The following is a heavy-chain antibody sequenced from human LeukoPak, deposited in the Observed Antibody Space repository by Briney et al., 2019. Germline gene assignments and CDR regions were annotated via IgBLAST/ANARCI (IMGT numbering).Heavy chain of an antibody. CDR3: ARLDYGDYGGGAGY. J-gene: IGHJ4*02. D-gene: IGHD4-17*01. V-gene: IGHV1-18*01. Sequence: ASVKVPCKAFGYTFTTYGISWVRQAPGQGLEWMGWISAYNGNTDYAQKLQGRVTMTTDTSTSTTYMELRSLRSDDTAVYYCARLDYGDYGGGAGYWGQGTLVTVSS. CDR2: ISAYNGNT. CDR1: GYTFTTYG.